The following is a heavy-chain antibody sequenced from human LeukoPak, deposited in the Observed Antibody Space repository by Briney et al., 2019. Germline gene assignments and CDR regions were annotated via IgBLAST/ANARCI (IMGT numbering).Heavy chain of an antibody. CDR2: ISWNSGSI. J-gene: IGHJ4*02. CDR3: AKDAGGGRYSYGLGYYFDY. D-gene: IGHD5-18*01. V-gene: IGHV3-9*01. CDR1: GFPFDVYA. Sequence: GGSLRLSCAASGFPFDVYAMHWARQAPGRGLEWVSGISWNSGSIGYADSVKGRFTISRDNPNNSLYLQMKWRRAEDTGLYYCAKDAGGGRYSYGLGYYFDYWGQGTLVTVSS.